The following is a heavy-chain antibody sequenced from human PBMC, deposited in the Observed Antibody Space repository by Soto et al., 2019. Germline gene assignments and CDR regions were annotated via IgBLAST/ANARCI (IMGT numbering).Heavy chain of an antibody. J-gene: IGHJ4*02. D-gene: IGHD5-18*01. V-gene: IGHV1-69*01. Sequence: QVQLVQSGAEVKKPGSSVKVSCKASGGTFSSYAISWVRQAPGQGLEWMGGIIPIFGTANYAQKFQGRVTITAGESPSRAHMQLSSLRSDDTAAYYCARLRSDTAIQYYFDYWGQGTLVTVSS. CDR2: IIPIFGTA. CDR1: GGTFSSYA. CDR3: ARLRSDTAIQYYFDY.